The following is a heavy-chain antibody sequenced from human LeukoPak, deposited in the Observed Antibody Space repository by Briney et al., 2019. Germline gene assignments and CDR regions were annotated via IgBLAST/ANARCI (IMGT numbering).Heavy chain of an antibody. V-gene: IGHV4-39*01. J-gene: IGHJ4*02. D-gene: IGHD1-26*01. CDR2: IYYSGST. CDR1: GGSISSSSYY. Sequence: SETLSLTCTVSGGSISSSSYYWGWIRQPPGKGLEWIGSIYYSGSTYYNPSLKSRVTISVDTSKNQSSLKLSSVTAADTAVYYCARSASGNPVDWGQGTLVTVSS. CDR3: ARSASGNPVD.